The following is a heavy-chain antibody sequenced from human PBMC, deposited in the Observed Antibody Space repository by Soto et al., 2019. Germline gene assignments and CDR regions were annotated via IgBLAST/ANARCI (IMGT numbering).Heavy chain of an antibody. Sequence: PGGSLRLSCAASGFIFSDHYMDWVRQAPGKGLEWVARIRNKANSYTTEYAASVKGRFTISRDDSKNSLYLQMNSLKTENTADKYCARGSSAITGTRYYYGLDVWGQGTTVTVSS. CDR2: IRNKANSYTT. V-gene: IGHV3-72*01. CDR1: GFIFSDHY. J-gene: IGHJ6*02. CDR3: ARGSSAITGTRYYYGLDV. D-gene: IGHD1-20*01.